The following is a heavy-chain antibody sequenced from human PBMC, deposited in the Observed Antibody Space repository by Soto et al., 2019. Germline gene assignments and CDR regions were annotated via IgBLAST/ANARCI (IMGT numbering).Heavy chain of an antibody. D-gene: IGHD6-6*01. CDR3: AKLMRVKYSSSSSPKSFDY. CDR1: GFTFSSYA. V-gene: IGHV3-23*01. J-gene: IGHJ4*02. CDR2: ISGSGGST. Sequence: GGSLRLSCAASGFTFSSYAMSWVRQAPGKGLEWVSAISGSGGSTYYADSVKGRFTISRDNSKNTLYLQMNSLRAEDTAVYYCAKLMRVKYSSSSSPKSFDYWGQGTLVTVSS.